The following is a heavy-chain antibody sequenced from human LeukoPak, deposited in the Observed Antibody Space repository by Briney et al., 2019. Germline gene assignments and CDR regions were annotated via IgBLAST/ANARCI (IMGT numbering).Heavy chain of an antibody. D-gene: IGHD3-9*01. J-gene: IGHJ4*02. CDR3: ASGSRDILTGSWIDY. V-gene: IGHV1-46*01. CDR2: INPSGGST. Sequence: GASVKVSCKASGYTFTSYYMHWVRQAPGQGLEWMGIINPSGGSTSYAQKCQGRVTMTRDTSTSTVYMELSSLRSEDTAVYYCASGSRDILTGSWIDYWGQGTLVTVSS. CDR1: GYTFTSYY.